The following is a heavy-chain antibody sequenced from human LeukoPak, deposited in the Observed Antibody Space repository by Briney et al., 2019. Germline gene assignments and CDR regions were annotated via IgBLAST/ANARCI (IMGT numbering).Heavy chain of an antibody. CDR1: SGSIGSSSNY. D-gene: IGHD2-8*01. Sequence: PSETLSLXCTVSSGSIGSSSNYWGWIRQAPGKGLEWIGNVYYSGITFYNPSLKSRVTISVDTSKNQFSLKLRSATAADTAIYYCARASFNVVFGNWFDPWGQGTLVTVSS. CDR3: ARASFNVVFGNWFDP. CDR2: VYYSGIT. J-gene: IGHJ5*02. V-gene: IGHV4-39*01.